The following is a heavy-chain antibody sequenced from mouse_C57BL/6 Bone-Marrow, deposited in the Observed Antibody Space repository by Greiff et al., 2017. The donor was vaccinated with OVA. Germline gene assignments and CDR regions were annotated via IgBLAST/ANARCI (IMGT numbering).Heavy chain of an antibody. V-gene: IGHV1-81*01. J-gene: IGHJ2*01. D-gene: IGHD1-1*01. CDR1: GYTFTSYG. CDR2: IYPRSGNT. Sequence: VQLQQSGAELARPGASVKLSCKASGYTFTSYGISWVKQRPGQVLEWIGEIYPRSGNTYYNEKFKGKATLTADKSSSTAYMELRSLTSEDSAVYFCARRDYGSTDFDYWGQGTTLTVSS. CDR3: ARRDYGSTDFDY.